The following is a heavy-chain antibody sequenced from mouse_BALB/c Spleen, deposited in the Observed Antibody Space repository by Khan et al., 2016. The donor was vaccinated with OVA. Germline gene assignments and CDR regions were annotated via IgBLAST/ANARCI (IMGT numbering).Heavy chain of an antibody. Sequence: VQLVESGPDLVAPSQSLSITCTVSGFSLTSYAIHWVRQPPGKGLEWLVVIWSDGRTTYNSAINSRLSIIKDNSNSKVFLKLNSLQTDDTAMYCCARHQFPLSMDSWGQGTSVTVSS. CDR3: ARHQFPLSMDS. CDR1: GFSLTSYA. V-gene: IGHV2-6-2*01. J-gene: IGHJ4*01. CDR2: IWSDGRT.